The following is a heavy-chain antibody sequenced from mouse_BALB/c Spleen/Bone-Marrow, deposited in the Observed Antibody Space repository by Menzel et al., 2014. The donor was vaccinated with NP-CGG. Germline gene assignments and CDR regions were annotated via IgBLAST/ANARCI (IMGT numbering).Heavy chain of an antibody. CDR3: ASDYDYFDY. D-gene: IGHD2-4*01. V-gene: IGHV5-17*02. CDR1: GSTFSSFG. J-gene: IGHJ2*01. Sequence: EVQLVESGGGLVQPGGSRKLSCAASGSTFSSFGMHWVRQAPEKGLEWVAYISSGSSTIYYADTVKGRFTISRDNPKNTLFLQMTSLRSEDTAMYYCASDYDYFDYWGQGTTLTVSS. CDR2: ISSGSSTI.